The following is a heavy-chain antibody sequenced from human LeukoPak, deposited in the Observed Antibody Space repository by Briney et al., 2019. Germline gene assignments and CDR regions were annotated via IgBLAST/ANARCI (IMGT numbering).Heavy chain of an antibody. Sequence: SVKVSCKASGGTFSSYAISWVRQAPGQGLEWMGGIIPIFGTANYAQKFQGRVTITADESTSTAYMELSSLRSEDTAVYYCARSHYYDSSGYYDYWGQGTLVTVS. V-gene: IGHV1-69*13. CDR2: IIPIFGTA. J-gene: IGHJ4*02. D-gene: IGHD3-22*01. CDR1: GGTFSSYA. CDR3: ARSHYYDSSGYYDY.